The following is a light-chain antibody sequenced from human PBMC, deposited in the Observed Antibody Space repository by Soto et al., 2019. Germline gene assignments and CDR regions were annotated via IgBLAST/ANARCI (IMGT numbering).Light chain of an antibody. J-gene: IGLJ3*02. V-gene: IGLV1-40*01. Sequence: QSVLTQPPSVSGAPGQRVTISCTGSSSNIGAGYGVHWYQQFPGTAPKFLIYDNSNRPSGVPDRFSGSKSGTSASLAITGLHAEDEADYYCQSYDSSLSAWVFGGGTQLTVL. CDR3: QSYDSSLSAWV. CDR1: SSNIGAGYG. CDR2: DNS.